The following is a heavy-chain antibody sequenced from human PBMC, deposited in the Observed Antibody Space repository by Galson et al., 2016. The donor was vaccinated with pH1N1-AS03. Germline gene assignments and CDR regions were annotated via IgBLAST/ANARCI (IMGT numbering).Heavy chain of an antibody. CDR1: GYTFTGYY. CDR2: FDREDGEA. V-gene: IGHV1-24*01. Sequence: SVKVSCKASGYTFTGYYMHWVRQAPGQGLEWMGCFDREDGEAIYAQKFQGRLTVTEDRSTDTAYMELSSLRPEDTATYYCATDYDYWGQGTLVTVSS. CDR3: ATDYDY. J-gene: IGHJ4*02.